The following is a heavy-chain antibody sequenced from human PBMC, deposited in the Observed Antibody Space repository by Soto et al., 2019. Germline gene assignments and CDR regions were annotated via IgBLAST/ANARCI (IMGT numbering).Heavy chain of an antibody. CDR1: GGSISSYY. V-gene: IGHV4-59*01. Sequence: PSETLSLTCTVSGGSISSYYWSWIRQPPGKGLEWIGYIYYSGSTNYNPSLKSRVTISVDTSKNQFSLKLSSVTAADTAVYYCARAVEMATTFDYWGQGTLVTVSS. CDR2: IYYSGST. CDR3: ARAVEMATTFDY. J-gene: IGHJ4*02. D-gene: IGHD1-1*01.